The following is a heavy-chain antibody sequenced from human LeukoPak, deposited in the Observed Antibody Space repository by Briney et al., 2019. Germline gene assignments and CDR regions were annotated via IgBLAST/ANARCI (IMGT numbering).Heavy chain of an antibody. J-gene: IGHJ3*02. CDR2: IYHSGST. CDR1: GGSISSGGYY. CDR3: AAGVLRFLEWPMGAFDI. D-gene: IGHD3-3*01. Sequence: SQTLSLTCTVSGGSISSGGYYWSWIRQPPGKGLEWIGYIYHSGSTYYNPSLKSRVTISVDRSKNQFSLKLSSVTAADTAVYYCAAGVLRFLEWPMGAFDIWGQGTMVTVSS. V-gene: IGHV4-30-2*01.